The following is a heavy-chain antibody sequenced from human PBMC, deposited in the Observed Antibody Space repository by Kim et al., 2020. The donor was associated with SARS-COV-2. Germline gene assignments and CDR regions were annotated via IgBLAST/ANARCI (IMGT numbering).Heavy chain of an antibody. CDR2: IYWDDDK. V-gene: IGHV2-5*02. Sequence: SGPTLVKPTQTLTLTCTFSGFSLSTSGVGVGWIRQPPGKAPEWLALIYWDDDKRYSPSLKSRLTITKDTSRNQVVLTMTNVDPVDTATYYCTHCNWITTAGYFQHWGQGTLVTVSS. J-gene: IGHJ1*01. CDR3: THCNWITTAGYFQH. D-gene: IGHD2-2*03. CDR1: GFSLSTSGVG.